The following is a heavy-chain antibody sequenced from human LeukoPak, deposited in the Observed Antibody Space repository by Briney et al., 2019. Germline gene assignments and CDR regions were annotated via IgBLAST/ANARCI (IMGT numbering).Heavy chain of an antibody. J-gene: IGHJ4*02. CDR2: ISSSSSTI. D-gene: IGHD3-22*01. CDR3: ARDLSSGYIRPRALDY. V-gene: IGHV3-48*04. Sequence: QAGGSLRLSCTASGFTFSSYSMNWVRQAPGKGLEWVSYISSSSSTIYYADSVKGRFTISRDNAKNSLYLQMNSLRAEDTAVYYCARDLSSGYIRPRALDYWGQGTLVTVSS. CDR1: GFTFSSYS.